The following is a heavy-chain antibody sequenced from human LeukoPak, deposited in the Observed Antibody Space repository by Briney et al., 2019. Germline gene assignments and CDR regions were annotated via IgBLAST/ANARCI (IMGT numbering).Heavy chain of an antibody. J-gene: IGHJ6*03. D-gene: IGHD6-19*01. Sequence: GGSLRLSCAASGFTFSTYNMNWVRQAPGKGLEWVSYITSSSSKTIYYADSVKGRFTISRDNAKNSLSLQMNSLRAEDTAVYYCARGQKSVGRVLAGTTTYNYYYYMDVWGKGTTVTVSS. V-gene: IGHV3-48*01. CDR3: ARGQKSVGRVLAGTTTYNYYYYMDV. CDR1: GFTFSTYN. CDR2: ITSSSSKTI.